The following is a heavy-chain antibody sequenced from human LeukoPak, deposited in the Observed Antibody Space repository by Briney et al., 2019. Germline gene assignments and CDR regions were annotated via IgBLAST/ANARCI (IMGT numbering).Heavy chain of an antibody. CDR3: ARHRDGISTRLHRHFDY. CDR2: ISSGSGYI. J-gene: IGHJ4*02. CDR1: GFTFSSYS. Sequence: GGSLRLSCAASGFTFSSYSMSWVRQAPGKGLEWVSSISSGSGYIYYADSVKGRFTISRDNAKNSLFLQMNSLRTEDTAVYYCARHRDGISTRLHRHFDYWGQGTLVTVSS. V-gene: IGHV3-21*01. D-gene: IGHD3-3*02.